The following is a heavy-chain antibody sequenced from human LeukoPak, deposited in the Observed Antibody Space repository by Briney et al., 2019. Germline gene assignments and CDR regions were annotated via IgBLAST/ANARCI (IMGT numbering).Heavy chain of an antibody. CDR3: AKSRGCSSTSCLVDY. CDR1: GFTFSGYG. Sequence: GRSLRLSCAASGFTFSGYGMHWVRQAPGKGLEWVAVISYDGSNKYYADSVKGRFTISRDNSKNTLYLQMNSLRAEDTAVYYRAKSRGCSSTSCLVDYWGQGTLVTVSS. V-gene: IGHV3-30*18. J-gene: IGHJ4*02. CDR2: ISYDGSNK. D-gene: IGHD2-2*01.